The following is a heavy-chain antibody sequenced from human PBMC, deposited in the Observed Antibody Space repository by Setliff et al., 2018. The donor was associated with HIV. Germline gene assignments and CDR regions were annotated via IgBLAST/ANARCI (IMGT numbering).Heavy chain of an antibody. CDR1: RFTFSNNA. D-gene: IGHD3-3*01. V-gene: IGHV3-48*01. J-gene: IGHJ4*02. Sequence: GGSLRLSCAASRFTFSNNAMGWVRQAPGKGLEWVSYISGDTRIINYADSVKGRFTISRDNAKNSLYLQMNSLRVEDTALYYCARGATYYNFWTAPPPIDYWGQGTLVTVSS. CDR2: ISGDTRII. CDR3: ARGATYYNFWTAPPPIDY.